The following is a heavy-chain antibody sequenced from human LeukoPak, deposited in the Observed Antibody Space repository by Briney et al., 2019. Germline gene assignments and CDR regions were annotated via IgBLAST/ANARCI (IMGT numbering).Heavy chain of an antibody. CDR1: GYTFTGYY. CDR3: ATPESGYSSGWFDY. V-gene: IGHV1-2*02. D-gene: IGHD6-19*01. CDR2: INPNSGGT. Sequence: GASVTVSCKASGYTFTGYYMHWVRQAPGQGIEWMGWINPNSGGTNYAQKFQGRVTMTRDTSIGTAYMELSRLRSDDTAVYYCATPESGYSSGWFDYWGQGTLVTVSS. J-gene: IGHJ4*02.